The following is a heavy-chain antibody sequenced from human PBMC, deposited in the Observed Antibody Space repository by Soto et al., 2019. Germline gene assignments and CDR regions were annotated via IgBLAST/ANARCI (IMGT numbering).Heavy chain of an antibody. D-gene: IGHD6-6*01. V-gene: IGHV3-53*02. J-gene: IGHJ4*02. CDR1: GFTVSGNY. CDR3: ARVRVGSSPYDYYFDY. CDR2: IYSGGST. Sequence: EVQLVETGGGLIQPGGSLRLSCAASGFTVSGNYMSWVRQAPGKGLEWVSVIYSGGSTYYADSVKGRFTISRDNSKNTLYLQMNSLRAEDTAVYYCARVRVGSSPYDYYFDYWGQGTLVTVSS.